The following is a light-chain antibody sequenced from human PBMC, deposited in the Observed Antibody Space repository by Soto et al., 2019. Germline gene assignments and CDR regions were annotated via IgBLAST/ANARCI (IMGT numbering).Light chain of an antibody. CDR2: EVN. CDR3: SSYAGNNNVV. J-gene: IGLJ2*01. CDR1: SSDVGAYDY. Sequence: QSALTQPPSASGSPGQSVTISCTGTSSDVGAYDYVCWYQQHPGKAPKLMIYEVNKRPSGVPDRFSGSKSGNTASLTVSGLQAGDEADYYCSSYAGNNNVVFGGGTQLTVL. V-gene: IGLV2-8*01.